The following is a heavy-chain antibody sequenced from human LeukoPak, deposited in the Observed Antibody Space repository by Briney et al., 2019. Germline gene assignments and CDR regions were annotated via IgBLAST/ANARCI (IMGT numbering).Heavy chain of an antibody. CDR3: AKDGLLGWAAAVGYGMDV. J-gene: IGHJ6*02. CDR1: GFTFSSYA. Sequence: GGSLRLSCAASGFTFSSYAMSWVRQAPGKGLEWVAVISYDGSNKYYADSVKGRFTISRDNSKNTLYLQMNSLRAEDTAVYYCAKDGLLGWAAAVGYGMDVWGQGTTVTVSS. CDR2: ISYDGSNK. V-gene: IGHV3-30*18. D-gene: IGHD6-13*01.